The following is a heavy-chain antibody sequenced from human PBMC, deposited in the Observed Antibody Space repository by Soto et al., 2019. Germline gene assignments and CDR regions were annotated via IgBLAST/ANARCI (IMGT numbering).Heavy chain of an antibody. V-gene: IGHV1-24*01. CDR2: FDPEDGET. CDR1: GYTLTELS. Sequence: ASVKVSCKVSGYTLTELSMHWVRQAPGKGLEWRGGFDPEDGETIYAQKFQGRVTMTEDTSTDTAYMELSSLRSEDTAVYYCTAFSPHSSSSVVYFDYWGQGTLVTVSS. CDR3: TAFSPHSSSSVVYFDY. J-gene: IGHJ4*02. D-gene: IGHD6-6*01.